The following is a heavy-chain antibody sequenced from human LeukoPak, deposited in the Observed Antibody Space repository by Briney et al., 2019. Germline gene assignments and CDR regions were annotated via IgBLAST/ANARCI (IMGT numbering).Heavy chain of an antibody. CDR2: IWYDGSNK. V-gene: IGHV3-33*06. CDR3: AKDLAVQLWLVIDY. D-gene: IGHD5-18*01. Sequence: PGGSLRLSCAASGFTFSSYGMYWVRQAPGKGLEWVAVIWYDGSNKYYADSVKGRFTISRDNSKNTLYLQMNSLRAEDTAVYYCAKDLAVQLWLVIDYWGQGTLVIVSS. CDR1: GFTFSSYG. J-gene: IGHJ4*02.